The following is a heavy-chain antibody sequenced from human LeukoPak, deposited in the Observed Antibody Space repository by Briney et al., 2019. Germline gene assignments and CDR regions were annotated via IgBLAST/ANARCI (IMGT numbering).Heavy chain of an antibody. V-gene: IGHV3-23*01. CDR2: ISSSGGRT. CDR1: GFTFSDYA. J-gene: IGHJ4*02. Sequence: PGGSLRLSCAASGFTFSDYAMSWVRQAPGKGLEWVSGISSSGGRTYYADSLKGRFTISRDNSKNTLYLQINSLRAEDTAIYYCAKLPDIVVTGGFDCWGQGTLVTVSS. CDR3: AKLPDIVVTGGFDC. D-gene: IGHD6-19*01.